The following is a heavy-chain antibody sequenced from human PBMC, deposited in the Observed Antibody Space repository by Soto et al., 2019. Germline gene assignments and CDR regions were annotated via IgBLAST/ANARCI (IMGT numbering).Heavy chain of an antibody. V-gene: IGHV4-59*08. CDR2: IYYGGST. Sequence: SETLSLTCNVSGGSISGHYWSWVRQTPGKGLEWIGYIYYGGSTNYNPSLKSRVTISVDTSKNHFSLRLTSVTAADTAVYYCARGPYYDLIWNYYYMDVWGKGTTVTVSS. D-gene: IGHD3-16*01. CDR3: ARGPYYDLIWNYYYMDV. J-gene: IGHJ6*03. CDR1: GGSISGHY.